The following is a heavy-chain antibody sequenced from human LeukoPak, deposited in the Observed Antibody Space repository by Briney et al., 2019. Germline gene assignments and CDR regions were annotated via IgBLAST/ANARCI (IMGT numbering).Heavy chain of an antibody. CDR1: GGSISSGSYY. Sequence: SQTLSLTCTVSGGSISSGSYYWSWIRQPAGKGLEWIGRIYTSGSTNYNPSLKSRVTISVDTSKNQFSLKLSSVTAADTAVYYCARRRSWFGEVKESWFDPWGQGTLVTVSS. CDR2: IYTSGST. D-gene: IGHD3-10*01. J-gene: IGHJ5*02. V-gene: IGHV4-61*02. CDR3: ARRRSWFGEVKESWFDP.